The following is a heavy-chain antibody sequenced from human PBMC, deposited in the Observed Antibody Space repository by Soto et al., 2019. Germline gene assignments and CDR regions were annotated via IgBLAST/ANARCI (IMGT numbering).Heavy chain of an antibody. J-gene: IGHJ5*02. CDR2: TYYRSKWYN. Sequence: PSQTLSLTCAISGDSVSSNSAAWNWIRQSPSRGLEWLGRTYYRSKWYNDYAVSVKSRITINPDTSKNQFSLQLNSVTPEDTAVYYCAREGIVVVPAAASYNWFDPWGQGTLVTVSS. V-gene: IGHV6-1*01. CDR1: GDSVSSNSAA. CDR3: AREGIVVVPAAASYNWFDP. D-gene: IGHD2-2*01.